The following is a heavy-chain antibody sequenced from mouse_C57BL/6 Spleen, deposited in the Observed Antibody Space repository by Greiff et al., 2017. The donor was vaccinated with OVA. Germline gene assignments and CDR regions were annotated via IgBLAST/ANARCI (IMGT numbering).Heavy chain of an antibody. CDR3: ARGGLGHYFDY. Sequence: QVQLQQSGAELVKPGASVKISCKASGYAFSSYWMNWVKQRPGKGLEWIGQIYPGDGDTNYNGKFKGKATLTADKSSSTAYMQLSSLTSEDSAVYFCARGGLGHYFDYWGQGTTLTVSS. CDR1: GYAFSSYW. D-gene: IGHD3-3*01. V-gene: IGHV1-80*01. CDR2: IYPGDGDT. J-gene: IGHJ2*01.